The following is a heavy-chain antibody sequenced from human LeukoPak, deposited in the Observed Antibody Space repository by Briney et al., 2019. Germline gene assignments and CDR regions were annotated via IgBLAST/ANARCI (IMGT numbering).Heavy chain of an antibody. J-gene: IGHJ6*04. CDR1: GFTFSSYA. V-gene: IGHV3-64D*06. D-gene: IGHD3-10*01. CDR2: ISSNGGST. Sequence: GGSLRLSCSASGFTFSSYAMHWVRQAPGKGLEYVSAISSNGGSTYYADSVKGRFTISRDDSKNTLYLQMSSLRAEDTAVYYCVKDKGSGSSYYYYYDMDVWGKGTTVTVSS. CDR3: VKDKGSGSSYYYYYDMDV.